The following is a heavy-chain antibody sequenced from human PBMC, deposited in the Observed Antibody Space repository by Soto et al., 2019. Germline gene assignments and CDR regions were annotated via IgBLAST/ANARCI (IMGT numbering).Heavy chain of an antibody. CDR2: TYYRSKWYN. J-gene: IGHJ6*02. CDR3: ARDKGIRDKKVDYYYYGRDV. Sequence: PSQTLSLTCAISGDSFSSNSAAWNWIRQSPSRGLEWLGRTYYRSKWYNDYAVSVKSRITINPDTSKNQFSLQLNSVTPEDTAVYYCARDKGIRDKKVDYYYYGRDVWGQGTTVTVSS. D-gene: IGHD3-10*01. CDR1: GDSFSSNSAA. V-gene: IGHV6-1*01.